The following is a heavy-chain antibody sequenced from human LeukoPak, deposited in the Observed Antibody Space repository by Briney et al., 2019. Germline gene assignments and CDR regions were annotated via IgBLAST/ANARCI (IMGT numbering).Heavy chain of an antibody. Sequence: GGSLRLSCAASGFTFSSYAMHWVRQAPGKGLEWVAVISYDGSNKYYADSVKGRFTISRDNSKNTLYLQMNSLRAEDTAVYYCARTQYSGYDYSHALDIWGQGTMVTVSS. CDR1: GFTFSSYA. CDR3: ARTQYSGYDYSHALDI. J-gene: IGHJ3*02. V-gene: IGHV3-30-3*01. CDR2: ISYDGSNK. D-gene: IGHD5-12*01.